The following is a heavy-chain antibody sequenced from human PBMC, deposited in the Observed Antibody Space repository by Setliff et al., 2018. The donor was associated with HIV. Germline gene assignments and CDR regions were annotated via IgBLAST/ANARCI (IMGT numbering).Heavy chain of an antibody. CDR3: VTSSSWSSRLNF. CDR2: TSHSGKN. Sequence: KTSETLSLTCAVYGGPLSGHYWSWIRQPPGQGLEWIGETSHSGKNNYNPSLKSRVTISVDTSKNQFSLKLTSVTAADTAVYYCVTSSSWSSRLNFWGPGMLVTVSS. J-gene: IGHJ4*02. D-gene: IGHD2-2*01. CDR1: GGPLSGHY. V-gene: IGHV4-34*01.